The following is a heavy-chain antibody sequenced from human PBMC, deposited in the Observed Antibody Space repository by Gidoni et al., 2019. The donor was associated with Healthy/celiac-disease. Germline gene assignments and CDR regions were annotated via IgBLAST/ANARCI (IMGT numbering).Heavy chain of an antibody. D-gene: IGHD5-12*01. J-gene: IGHJ4*02. V-gene: IGHV4-61*02. CDR1: GGPISSGSYY. CDR3: AREYSGYDFGRRFSEVGVDY. CDR2: IYTSGST. Sequence: QVQLQESGPGLVKPSQTLSLTCTVSGGPISSGSYYWSWIRQPAGKGLEWIGRIYTSGSTNYNPSLKSRVTISVDTSKNQFSLKLSSVTAADTAVYYCAREYSGYDFGRRFSEVGVDYWGQGTLVTVSS.